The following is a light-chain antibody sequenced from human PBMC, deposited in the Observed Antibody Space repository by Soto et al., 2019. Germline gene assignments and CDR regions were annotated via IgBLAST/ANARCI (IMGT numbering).Light chain of an antibody. Sequence: QSALTQPASMSGSPGQSITISCTGTSGDVGTYSLVSWYQQHPGKDPKLIIYGVDKRPSGVSDRFSGSKSGNGASLTISGLQAEDEADYYCCSYAATITWVFGGGTKLTVL. CDR1: SGDVGTYSL. J-gene: IGLJ3*02. CDR2: GVD. V-gene: IGLV2-23*02. CDR3: CSYAATITWV.